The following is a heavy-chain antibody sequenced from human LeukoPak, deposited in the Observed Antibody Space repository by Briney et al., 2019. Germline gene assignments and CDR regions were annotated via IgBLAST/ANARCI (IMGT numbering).Heavy chain of an antibody. Sequence: GGSLRLSCAASGFTFSSYAMHWVRQAPGKGLEWVAVISYDGSNKYYADSVKGRFTISRDNSKSTLYLQMNSLRAEDTAVYYCARDKLLEYGNWFDPWGQGILVTVSS. J-gene: IGHJ5*02. CDR1: GFTFSSYA. V-gene: IGHV3-30*04. D-gene: IGHD1-1*01. CDR2: ISYDGSNK. CDR3: ARDKLLEYGNWFDP.